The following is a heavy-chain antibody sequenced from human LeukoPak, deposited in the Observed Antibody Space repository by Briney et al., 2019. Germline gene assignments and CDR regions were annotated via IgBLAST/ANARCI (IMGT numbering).Heavy chain of an antibody. J-gene: IGHJ4*02. Sequence: SDTLSLTCAVYGESLNYYYWSWIRQSPEKGLEWIGEVFDGKTSNYNPSLKSRVTISAVTSSNQFSLNLKSVTAADTAVYYCASGAWATRLHSWAQGTLVIVSS. V-gene: IGHV4-34*12. D-gene: IGHD5-24*01. CDR2: VFDGKTS. CDR1: GESLNYYY. CDR3: ASGAWATRLHS.